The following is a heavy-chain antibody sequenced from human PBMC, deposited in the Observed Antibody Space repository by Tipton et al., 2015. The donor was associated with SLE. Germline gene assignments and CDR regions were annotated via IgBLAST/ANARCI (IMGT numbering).Heavy chain of an antibody. J-gene: IGHJ3*02. D-gene: IGHD3-10*01. V-gene: IGHV3-9*01. CDR3: AKDTRDEGFGEFSGAFDI. CDR1: GFTFSSYS. CDR2: ISWNSGSI. Sequence: SLRLSCAASGFTFSSYSMNWVRQAPGKGLEWVSGISWNSGSIGYADSVKGRFTISRDNAKNSLYLQMNSLRAEDTALYYCAKDTRDEGFGEFSGAFDIWGQGTMVTVSS.